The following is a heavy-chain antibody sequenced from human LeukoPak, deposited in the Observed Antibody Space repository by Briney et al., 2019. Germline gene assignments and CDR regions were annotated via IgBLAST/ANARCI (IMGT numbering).Heavy chain of an antibody. D-gene: IGHD3-22*01. CDR3: ANPPLYDSSGYYYVY. V-gene: IGHV3-23*01. J-gene: IGHJ4*02. CDR1: GFTFSSYG. CDR2: ISGSGGST. Sequence: GGSLRLSCAASGFTFSSYGMSWVRQAPGKGLEWVSAISGSGGSTYYADSVKGRFTISRDNSKNTLYLQMNSLRAEDTAVYYCANPPLYDSSGYYYVYWGQGTLVTVSS.